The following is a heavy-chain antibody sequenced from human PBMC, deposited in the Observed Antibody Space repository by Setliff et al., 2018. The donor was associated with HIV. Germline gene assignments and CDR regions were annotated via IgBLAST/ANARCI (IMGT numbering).Heavy chain of an antibody. CDR1: TNIFTGYF. CDR2: INVNSGGT. J-gene: IGHJ3*02. CDR3: ARGAYYYESSGYPRDPFDI. D-gene: IGHD3-22*01. Sequence: AASVKVSCKASTNIFTGYFIHWVRQAPGQGPEWMGWINVNSGGTKYAQKFQGRVTMTRDMSISTAYMELTRLRYDDTAVYYCARGAYYYESSGYPRDPFDIWGQGTMVTVSS. V-gene: IGHV1-2*02.